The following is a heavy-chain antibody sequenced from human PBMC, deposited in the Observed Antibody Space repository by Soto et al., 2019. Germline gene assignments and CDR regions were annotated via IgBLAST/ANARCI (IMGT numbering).Heavy chain of an antibody. CDR3: ARDGCTNGVCYGAFDI. D-gene: IGHD2-8*01. CDR1: GYTFTSYG. Sequence: QVQLVQSGAEVKKPGASVKVSCKASGYTFTSYGISWVGLAPGQGLEWMGWIGAYNGNTNYAQKLQGRVTMTTDTSTSTAYMELRSLRSDDTAVYYCARDGCTNGVCYGAFDIWGQGTMVTVSS. J-gene: IGHJ3*02. CDR2: IGAYNGNT. V-gene: IGHV1-18*01.